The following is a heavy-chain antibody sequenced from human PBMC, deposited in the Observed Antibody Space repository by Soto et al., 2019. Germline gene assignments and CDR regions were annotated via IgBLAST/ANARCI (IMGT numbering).Heavy chain of an antibody. CDR2: IIPILGIA. D-gene: IGHD2-21*02. CDR1: GGTFSSYT. J-gene: IGHJ4*02. CDR3: ARDDGLAYCGGDCYS. Sequence: QVQLVQSGAEVKTPGSSVKVSCKASGGTFSSYTISWVRQAPGQGLEWMGRIIPILGIANYAQKFQGRVTITADKSTSTAYMELSSLRSEDTAVYYCARDDGLAYCGGDCYSWGQGTLVTVSS. V-gene: IGHV1-69*02.